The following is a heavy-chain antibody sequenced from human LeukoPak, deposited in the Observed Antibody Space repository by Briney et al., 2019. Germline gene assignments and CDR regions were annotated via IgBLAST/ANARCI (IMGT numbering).Heavy chain of an antibody. CDR3: ARDLDSGYDFRVFDP. D-gene: IGHD5-12*01. CDR2: IKQDGSEK. V-gene: IGHV3-7*01. J-gene: IGHJ5*02. Sequence: PGGSLRLSCAASGFTFSSYWMGWVRQAPGKGLEWVANIKQDGSEKYYVDSVKGRFTISRDNAKNSLYLQMNSLRAEDTAVYYCARDLDSGYDFRVFDPWGQGTLVTVSS. CDR1: GFTFSSYW.